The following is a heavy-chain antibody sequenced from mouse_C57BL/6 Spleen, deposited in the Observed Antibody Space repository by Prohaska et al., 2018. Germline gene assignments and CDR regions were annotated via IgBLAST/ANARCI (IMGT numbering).Heavy chain of an antibody. CDR3: ARSRIYDDYDGAMDY. CDR1: GFNIKDYY. V-gene: IGHV14-2*01. Sequence: VQLQQSGAELVKPGASVKLSCTASGFNIKDYYMHWVKQRTEQGLERIGRIDPEYGETKYAPKVQGKATITADTSSNTAYLQLSSLTAEDTAVYYCARSRIYDDYDGAMDYWGQGTSVTVSS. CDR2: IDPEYGET. D-gene: IGHD2-4*01. J-gene: IGHJ4*01.